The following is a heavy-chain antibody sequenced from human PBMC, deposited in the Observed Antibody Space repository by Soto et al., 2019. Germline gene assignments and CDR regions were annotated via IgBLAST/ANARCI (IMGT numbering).Heavy chain of an antibody. D-gene: IGHD2-15*01. Sequence: RLSGSASPCILDNYDSHGARQNTGKGLEWVSAIGAADDPSYIASVTGRFTVSRNSAQKSLYLQMNNLNVEDTAIYYSARAYSGRLPRRADYYYARAVWGRGTTVTVSS. CDR2: IGAADDP. V-gene: IGHV3-13*05. J-gene: IGHJ6*04. CDR3: ARAYSGRLPRRADYYYARAV. CDR1: PCILDNYD.